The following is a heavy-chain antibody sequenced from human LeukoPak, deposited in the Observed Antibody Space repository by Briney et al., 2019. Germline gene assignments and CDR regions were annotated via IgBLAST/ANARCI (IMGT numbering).Heavy chain of an antibody. V-gene: IGHV4-61*02. CDR3: ARQWISGYRTSDAFDI. D-gene: IGHD6-25*01. CDR2: IYTSGST. J-gene: IGHJ3*02. Sequence: SETLSLTCTVSGGSISSGSYYWSWIRQPAGKGLEWIGRIYTSGSTNYNPSLKSRVAISVDTSKNQFSLKLSSVTAADTAVYYCARQWISGYRTSDAFDIWGQGTMVTVSS. CDR1: GGSISSGSYY.